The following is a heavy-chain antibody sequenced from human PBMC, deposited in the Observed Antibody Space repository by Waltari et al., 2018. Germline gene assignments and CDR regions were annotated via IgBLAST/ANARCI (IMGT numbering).Heavy chain of an antibody. CDR1: GGSISSSGSY. V-gene: IGHV4-39*01. D-gene: IGHD3-3*02. CDR3: ARFSKSANWIDP. CDR2: ISYGGTT. Sequence: QLQLQESGPGLVKPSETLSLTCTVSGGSISSSGSYWGWIRQPPGKGLELIGSISYGGTTYYNTPPMSRVTISVDTSKIQFSLELTTVIAAEAAVFYCARFSKSANWIDPWGQGTLVTVSS. J-gene: IGHJ5*02.